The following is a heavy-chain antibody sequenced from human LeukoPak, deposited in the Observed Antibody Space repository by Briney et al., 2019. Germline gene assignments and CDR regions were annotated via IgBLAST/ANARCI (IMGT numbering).Heavy chain of an antibody. CDR2: IKQDGSEK. CDR1: GFTFSSYW. CDR3: AKSRLVAVVAAYMDV. J-gene: IGHJ6*04. D-gene: IGHD2-15*01. Sequence: GGSLRLSCAVSGFTFSSYWMSWVRQAPGKGLEWVANIKQDGSEKYYVDSVKGRFTISRDNSKNTLYLQLDSLRPEDTAVYYCAKSRLVAVVAAYMDVWGKGTTVTVSS. V-gene: IGHV3-7*01.